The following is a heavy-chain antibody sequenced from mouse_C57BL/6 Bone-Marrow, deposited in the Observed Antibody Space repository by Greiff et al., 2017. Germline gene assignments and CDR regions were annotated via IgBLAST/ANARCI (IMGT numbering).Heavy chain of an antibody. D-gene: IGHD4-1*01. CDR2: LNPNIGGT. J-gene: IGHJ2*01. CDR3: AREGVTGTRWFDY. Sequence: EVPLQQSGPELVKPGASVKISCKASGYTFTDYYMNWVKQSPGKSLEWIGDLNPNIGGTRYNQKFKGKATLTVDKSSSTSYMELRSLTSEVSAVYYCAREGVTGTRWFDYWGQGTTLTVAS. V-gene: IGHV1-26*01. CDR1: GYTFTDYY.